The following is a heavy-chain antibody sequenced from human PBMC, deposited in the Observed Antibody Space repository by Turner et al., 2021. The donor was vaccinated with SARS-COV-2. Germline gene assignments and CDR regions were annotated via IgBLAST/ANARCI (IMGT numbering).Heavy chain of an antibody. Sequence: QVQLVASGGGVVQPGMSLRLSCAASGFTFSSDGMHWVRQAPGKGLGWVAVIWYDGSNKYYADSVKGRFTISREKSKNTRYLQMNSLRAEDTAVYYCAREGGVGATTGFDIWGQGTMVTVSS. CDR2: IWYDGSNK. CDR1: GFTFSSDG. D-gene: IGHD1-26*01. CDR3: AREGGVGATTGFDI. V-gene: IGHV3-33*01. J-gene: IGHJ3*02.